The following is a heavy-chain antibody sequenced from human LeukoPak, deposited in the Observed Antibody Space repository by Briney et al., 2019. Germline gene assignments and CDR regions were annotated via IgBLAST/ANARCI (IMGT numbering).Heavy chain of an antibody. V-gene: IGHV3-74*01. Sequence: GGSLRLSCTSSTFTLGSYWMHWVRQVPGGGLMWVARMNNDGSGTNYADSVKGRFTISRDNAKNTLYLRMNSLRVEDTAVYYCARGGAGYFFDFWGQGTLVTVSS. J-gene: IGHJ4*02. CDR3: ARGGAGYFFDF. CDR1: TFTLGSYW. D-gene: IGHD5-12*01. CDR2: MNNDGSGT.